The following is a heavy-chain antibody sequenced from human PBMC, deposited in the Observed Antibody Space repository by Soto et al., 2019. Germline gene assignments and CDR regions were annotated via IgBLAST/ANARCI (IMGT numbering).Heavy chain of an antibody. D-gene: IGHD1-7*01. V-gene: IGHV1-18*01. CDR2: ISAYNGNT. J-gene: IGHJ5*02. Sequence: GASVKVSCKASGYTFTSYGISWVRQAPGQGLEWMGWISAYNGNTNYAQKLQGRGTMTTDTSTSTAYMELRSLRSDDTAVYYYAGDPIWTYTWNYARLNYLDPWGQGTLVTVSS. CDR1: GYTFTSYG. CDR3: AGDPIWTYTWNYARLNYLDP.